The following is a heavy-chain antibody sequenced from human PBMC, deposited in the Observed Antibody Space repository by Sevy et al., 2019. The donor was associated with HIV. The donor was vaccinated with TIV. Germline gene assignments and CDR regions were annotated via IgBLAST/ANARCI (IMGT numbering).Heavy chain of an antibody. J-gene: IGHJ4*02. CDR3: VRDESFSLIVVDPDY. V-gene: IGHV1-18*01. D-gene: IGHD3-22*01. CDR1: GYTFSNYG. Sequence: ASVKASCQASGYTFSNYGVIWVRQAPGQGLEWMGRISGYNGNTKYAQKFQDRVIMTTDTATSTAYMELRSLRSDDTAVYYCVRDESFSLIVVDPDYWGQGTLVTVSS. CDR2: ISGYNGNT.